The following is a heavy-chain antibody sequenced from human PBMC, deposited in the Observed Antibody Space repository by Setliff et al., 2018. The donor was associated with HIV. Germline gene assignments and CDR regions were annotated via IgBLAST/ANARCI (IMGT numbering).Heavy chain of an antibody. CDR3: AKVDSYAGKNFDY. J-gene: IGHJ4*02. Sequence: GGSLRLSCTASGFTFSNYNLNWVRQAPGKGLEWVSSISGSGANIYYADSVKGRFTISRDNSKNTLYLQMNSLSAEDTAVYYCAKVDSYAGKNFDYWGQGTLVTVSS. D-gene: IGHD5-18*01. CDR2: ISGSGANI. V-gene: IGHV3-23*01. CDR1: GFTFSNYN.